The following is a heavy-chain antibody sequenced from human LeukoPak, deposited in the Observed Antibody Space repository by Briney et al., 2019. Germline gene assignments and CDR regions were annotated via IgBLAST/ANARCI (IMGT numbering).Heavy chain of an antibody. J-gene: IGHJ4*02. D-gene: IGHD3-3*01. CDR3: AILLEDYAFSTGSAKDY. CDR1: GYSLTQLS. CDR2: FDPLDGET. V-gene: IGHV1-24*01. Sequence: GASVKVSCKVSGYSLTQLSMHWVGQGIGRELEWMGGFDPLDGETIYAQKFQGRVTMTEKTSTDTAYMELSSLRSDDTAVYFCAILLEDYAFSTGSAKDYWGQGTLVTVSS.